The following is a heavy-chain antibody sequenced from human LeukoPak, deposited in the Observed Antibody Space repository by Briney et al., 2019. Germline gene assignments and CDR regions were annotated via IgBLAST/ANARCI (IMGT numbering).Heavy chain of an antibody. J-gene: IGHJ4*02. Sequence: GGSLRLSRAASGFTFSSFAMTWVRQAPGKGLEWVSAISGSGTYSYYADSVKGRFTISRDSSKNTLFLQMNSLRAEDTAVYYCAKAGGFGELLSHYYFDYWGQGTLVTVSS. V-gene: IGHV3-23*01. CDR1: GFTFSSFA. CDR2: ISGSGTYS. CDR3: AKAGGFGELLSHYYFDY. D-gene: IGHD3-10*01.